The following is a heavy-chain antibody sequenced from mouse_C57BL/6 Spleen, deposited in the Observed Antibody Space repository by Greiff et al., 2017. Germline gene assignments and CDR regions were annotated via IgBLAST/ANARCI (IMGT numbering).Heavy chain of an antibody. D-gene: IGHD3-1*01. CDR2: IDPSDSET. J-gene: IGHJ2*01. CDR3: ARSGWDGGYYFDY. CDR1: GYTFTSYW. Sequence: QVQLQQPGAELVRPGSSVKLSCKASGYTFTSYWMHWVKQRPIQGLEWIGNIDPSDSETHYNQKFKDKATLTVDKSSSTAYMQLSSLTSEDSAVYYCARSGWDGGYYFDYWGQGTTLTVSS. V-gene: IGHV1-52*01.